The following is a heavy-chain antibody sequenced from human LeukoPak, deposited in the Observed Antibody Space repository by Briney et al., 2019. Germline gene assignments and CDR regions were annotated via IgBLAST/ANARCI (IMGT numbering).Heavy chain of an antibody. CDR2: IANDGSFK. CDR3: ARELNSWDY. Sequence: GGSLRLSCAASGFTFSNCATHWVRQAPGKGLEWVAVIANDGSFKYYADSVKGRFTISRDNSKSTMSLQTNSLRPEDTAMYYSARELNSWDYGGQGTLVTVSS. J-gene: IGHJ4*02. D-gene: IGHD1-7*01. V-gene: IGHV3-30*01. CDR1: GFTFSNCA.